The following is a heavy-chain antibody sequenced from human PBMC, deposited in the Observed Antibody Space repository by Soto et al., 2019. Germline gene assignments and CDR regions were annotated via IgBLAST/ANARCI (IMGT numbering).Heavy chain of an antibody. Sequence: ASVKVSCKASGGTFSSYAISWVRQAPGQGLEWMGGIIPIFGTANYAQKFQGRVTITRDASASTAYMELSSLRSEDTAVYYCASSLMSAIAARPGRLWFDPWGQGTLVTVSS. D-gene: IGHD6-6*01. CDR2: IIPIFGTA. J-gene: IGHJ5*02. CDR3: ASSLMSAIAARPGRLWFDP. V-gene: IGHV1-69*05. CDR1: GGTFSSYA.